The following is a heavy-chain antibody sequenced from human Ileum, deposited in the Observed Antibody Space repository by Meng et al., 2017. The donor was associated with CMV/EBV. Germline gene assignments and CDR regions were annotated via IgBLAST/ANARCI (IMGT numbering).Heavy chain of an antibody. D-gene: IGHD2-2*01. Sequence: RLSCAASGFTFNNYWMHWVRHAPGKGLVWVSRVNADGSITTYADSVKGRFTISRDNAKNTLYLQMNSLRAEDTAVYYCARGGGYRFDPWGQGTLAPSPQ. CDR2: VNADGSIT. J-gene: IGHJ5*02. V-gene: IGHV3-74*01. CDR3: ARGGGYRFDP. CDR1: GFTFNNYW.